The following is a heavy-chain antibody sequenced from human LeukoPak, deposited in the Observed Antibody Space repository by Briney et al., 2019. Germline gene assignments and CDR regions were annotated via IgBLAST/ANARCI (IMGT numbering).Heavy chain of an antibody. CDR3: AGVVVAATPYNWFDP. CDR2: IKTDGGQI. J-gene: IGHJ5*02. CDR1: GFTFSSYW. V-gene: IGHV3-7*01. D-gene: IGHD2-15*01. Sequence: GGSLRLSCVASGFTFSSYWMTWVRQAPGKGLEWVANIKTDGGQIYYVDSVKGRFTISRDNAKNSLYLQMNSLRAEDTAVYYCAGVVVAATPYNWFDPWGQGTLVTVSS.